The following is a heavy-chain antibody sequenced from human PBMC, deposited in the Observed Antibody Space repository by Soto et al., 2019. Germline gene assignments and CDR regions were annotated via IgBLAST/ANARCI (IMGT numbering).Heavy chain of an antibody. J-gene: IGHJ4*02. CDR3: AKVDPSRITTSRGYYFDY. D-gene: IGHD3-3*01. Sequence: EVQLVESGGGLVQPGRSLRLSCAASGFTFDDYAMHWVRQAPGKGLEWVSGLSWNSGRIGYADSVKGRFTISRDNSKNTLYLQMNSLRAEDTAVYYCAKVDPSRITTSRGYYFDYWGQGTLVTVSS. CDR2: LSWNSGRI. V-gene: IGHV3-9*01. CDR1: GFTFDDYA.